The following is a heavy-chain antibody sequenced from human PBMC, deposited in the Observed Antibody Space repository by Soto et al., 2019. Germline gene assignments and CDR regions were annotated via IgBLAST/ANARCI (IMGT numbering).Heavy chain of an antibody. D-gene: IGHD4-17*01. Sequence: GGSLRLSCAASGFTFSSYGMHWVRQAPGKGLEWVAVIWYDGSNKYYADSVKGRFTISRDNSKNTLYLQMNSLRAEDTAVYYCARAPTYDYGDYATHGEGYYFDYWGQGTQVTVSS. V-gene: IGHV3-33*01. J-gene: IGHJ4*02. CDR1: GFTFSSYG. CDR3: ARAPTYDYGDYATHGEGYYFDY. CDR2: IWYDGSNK.